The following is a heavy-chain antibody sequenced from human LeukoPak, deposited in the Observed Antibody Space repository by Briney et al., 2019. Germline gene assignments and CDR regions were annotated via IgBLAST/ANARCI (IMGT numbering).Heavy chain of an antibody. CDR1: GGSFSGYF. J-gene: IGHJ4*02. Sequence: SETLSLTYAVYGGSFSGYFWSWIRQPPGEGLEWIGEISHTGSTNCNPSLKSRVTIPVDTSKNQFSLKVTSVTAADTAVYYCARGLTGPRLGDWGQGTLVTVSS. D-gene: IGHD3-16*01. V-gene: IGHV4-34*01. CDR3: ARGLTGPRLGD. CDR2: ISHTGST.